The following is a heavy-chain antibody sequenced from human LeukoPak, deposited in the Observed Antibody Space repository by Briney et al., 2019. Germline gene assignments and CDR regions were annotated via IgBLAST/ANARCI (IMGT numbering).Heavy chain of an antibody. J-gene: IGHJ4*02. Sequence: SETLSLTCAVYGGSFSGYYWSWIRQPPGKGLEWPGEINHSGSTNYNPSLKSRVTISVDTSKNQFSLKLSSVTAADTAVYYCARTGGVPAHTLDYWGQGTLVTVSS. CDR3: ARTGGVPAHTLDY. D-gene: IGHD3-16*01. CDR1: GGSFSGYY. CDR2: INHSGST. V-gene: IGHV4-34*01.